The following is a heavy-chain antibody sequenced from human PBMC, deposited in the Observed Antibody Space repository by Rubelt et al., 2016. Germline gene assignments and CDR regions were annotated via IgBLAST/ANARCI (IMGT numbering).Heavy chain of an antibody. CDR3: ATAERDGYKYAVDY. J-gene: IGHJ4*02. D-gene: IGHD5-24*01. CDR1: GFTFSSYA. V-gene: IGHV3-30*04. Sequence: VQLVQSGGGLVQPGGSLRLSCAASGFTFSSYAMHWVRQAPGKGLEWVAVISYDGSNKYYADSVKGRFTISRDNANNTPYLQMNSFRAEDTAVYYCATAERDGYKYAVDYWGQGSVVTVSS. CDR2: ISYDGSNK.